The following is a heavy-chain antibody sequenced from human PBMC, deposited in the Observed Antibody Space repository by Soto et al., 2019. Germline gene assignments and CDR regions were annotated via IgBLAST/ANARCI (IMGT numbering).Heavy chain of an antibody. J-gene: IGHJ4*02. V-gene: IGHV1-2*02. CDR2: INPNSGGT. CDR3: ASDAVTGTAGLDF. D-gene: IGHD6-19*01. Sequence: RASVKVSCKASGYTFSGFYMHWVRQAPGQGLEWMGWINPNSGGTKSAEKFQGRVTMTRDTSISTAYMELSRLTSDDTAVYYCASDAVTGTAGLDFWGQGTQVTVSS. CDR1: GYTFSGFY.